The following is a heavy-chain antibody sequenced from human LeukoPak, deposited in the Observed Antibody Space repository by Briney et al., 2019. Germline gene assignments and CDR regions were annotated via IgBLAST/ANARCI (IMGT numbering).Heavy chain of an antibody. J-gene: IGHJ4*02. CDR1: GFTVSSNY. D-gene: IGHD2-2*01. CDR2: IYSGGST. V-gene: IGHV3-53*01. Sequence: GGSLRLSCAASGFTVSSNYMSWVRQAPGKGLEWVSVIYSGGSTYYADSVKGRFTISRDNSKNTLYLQMNSLRAEDTAVYYCAKDVVVVPAANLDYWGQGTLVTVSS. CDR3: AKDVVVVPAANLDY.